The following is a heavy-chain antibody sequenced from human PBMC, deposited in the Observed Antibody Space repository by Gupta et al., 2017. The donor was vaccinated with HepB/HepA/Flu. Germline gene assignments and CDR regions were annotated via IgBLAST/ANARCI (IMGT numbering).Heavy chain of an antibody. CDR2: INYSGNT. CDR1: GGSITTNGYY. V-gene: IGHV4-39*01. D-gene: IGHD1-26*01. J-gene: IGHJ5*02. CDR3: ARKLHTGSFSASWFDP. Sequence: QLQLQASGPGLVKPSETLSLTCTVSGGSITTNGYYWGWIRQPPGKGLEWIGSINYSGNTFYNPSLKSRVTISVDTSKNQFSLKLDSVTAADTAVYFCARKLHTGSFSASWFDPWGQGTLVTVSS.